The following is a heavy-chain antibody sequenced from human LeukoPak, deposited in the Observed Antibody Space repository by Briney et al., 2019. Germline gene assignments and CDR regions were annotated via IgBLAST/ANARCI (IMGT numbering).Heavy chain of an antibody. D-gene: IGHD1-26*01. CDR2: IDPSGSYT. Sequence: GESLKISCKGSGYSFTSYWISWVRQMPGKGLEWVGRIDPSGSYTNYSPSFQGHVTISADKSISTAYLQWSSLKASDTAMYYCARLSIVGATGSYYYYGMDVWGQGTTVTVSS. CDR3: ARLSIVGATGSYYYYGMDV. V-gene: IGHV5-10-1*01. CDR1: GYSFTSYW. J-gene: IGHJ6*02.